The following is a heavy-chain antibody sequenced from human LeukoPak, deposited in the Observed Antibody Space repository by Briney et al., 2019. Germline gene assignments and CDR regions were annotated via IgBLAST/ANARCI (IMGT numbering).Heavy chain of an antibody. V-gene: IGHV4-59*08. CDR2: IYYSGST. CDR1: GGSISRYY. Sequence: SETPSLTRTLSGGSISRYYWTWIPQPPGEGPQGNCYIYYSGSTEHNPSLKSRVTISIDPSNKQFLLTLSSVTAADTAVYYCARRCSGPTCYPDAYDIWGQGTMVTVSS. CDR3: ARRCSGPTCYPDAYDI. J-gene: IGHJ3*02. D-gene: IGHD2-2*01.